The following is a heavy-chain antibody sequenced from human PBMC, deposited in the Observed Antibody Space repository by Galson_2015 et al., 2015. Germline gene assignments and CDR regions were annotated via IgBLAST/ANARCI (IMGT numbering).Heavy chain of an antibody. V-gene: IGHV3-23*01. CDR3: AADLEGDPSSRMY. D-gene: IGHD6-6*01. J-gene: IGHJ4*02. CDR1: GFTFRSYA. CDR2: ISDSGVTT. Sequence: SLRLSCAASGFTFRSYAMSWVRQAPGKGLEWVSAISDSGVTTYYADSVKGRFSVSRDNSMSTLYLQMRSLRADDTAIYYCAADLEGDPSSRMYWGRGTLVTVSS.